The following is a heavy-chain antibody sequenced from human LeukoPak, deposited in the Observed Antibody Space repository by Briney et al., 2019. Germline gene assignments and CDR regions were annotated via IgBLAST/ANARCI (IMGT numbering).Heavy chain of an antibody. D-gene: IGHD3-9*01. V-gene: IGHV3-11*05. J-gene: IGHJ4*02. CDR3: ARDQRYAFDY. CDR2: IRTST. Sequence: PGGSLRLSCATSGSPFTDSPMNWVRQAPGKGLEWVSNIRTSTEGTNYAIYADSVKGRVTFSRDDAKNTLYLLMHSLRDDDTAVYYCARDQRYAFDYWGRGILVTVSS. CDR1: GSPFTDSP.